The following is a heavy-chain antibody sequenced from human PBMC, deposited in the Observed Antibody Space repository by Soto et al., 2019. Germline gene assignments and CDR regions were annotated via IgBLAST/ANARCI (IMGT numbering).Heavy chain of an antibody. CDR1: GFTFSSYA. CDR2: ISGSGGST. CDR3: AKDRGVTIINAGVWFDP. Sequence: GGSLRLSCAASGFTFSSYAMSWVRQAPGKGLEWVSAISGSGGSTYYADSVKGRFTISRDNSKNTLYLQMNSLRAEDTAVYYCAKDRGVTIINAGVWFDPWGQGTLVTVSS. D-gene: IGHD4-17*01. J-gene: IGHJ5*02. V-gene: IGHV3-23*01.